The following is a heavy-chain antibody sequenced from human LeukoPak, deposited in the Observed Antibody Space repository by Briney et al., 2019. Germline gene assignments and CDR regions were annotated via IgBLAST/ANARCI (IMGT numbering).Heavy chain of an antibody. CDR3: ARSWSGDDAFDI. CDR1: VFTFSSYA. Sequence: PGGSLRLSCAASVFTFSSYAMSWVRQAPGKGLEWVANIKQDGSEKYYVDSVKGRFTISRDNAKNSLYLQMSSLRAEDTAVYYCARSWSGDDAFDIWGQGTMVTVSS. CDR2: IKQDGSEK. V-gene: IGHV3-7*01. D-gene: IGHD3-10*01. J-gene: IGHJ3*02.